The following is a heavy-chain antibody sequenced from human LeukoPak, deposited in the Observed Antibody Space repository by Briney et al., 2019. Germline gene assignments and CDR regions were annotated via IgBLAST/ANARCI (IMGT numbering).Heavy chain of an antibody. CDR1: GFTFSDYY. D-gene: IGHD4-11*01. Sequence: GGSLRLSCAASGFTFSDYYMSWIRQAPGKGLEWVSTVFGLDHRTSYADSVKGRFTISRDNSKNTLSLQMNSLRAEDTAVYYCAEGLTTLDYWGQGTLVTVSS. J-gene: IGHJ4*02. CDR3: AEGLTTLDY. CDR2: VFGLDHRT. V-gene: IGHV3-23*01.